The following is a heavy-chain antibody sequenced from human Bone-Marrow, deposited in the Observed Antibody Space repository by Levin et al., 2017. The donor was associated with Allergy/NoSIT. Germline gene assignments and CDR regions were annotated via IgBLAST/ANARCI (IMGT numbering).Heavy chain of an antibody. V-gene: IGHV4-30-4*01. J-gene: IGHJ4*02. Sequence: TLSLTCTVSCGSIYNGGYYWSWMRQAPGKGLEWIGYIYYSGKIYYNPSLRTRVTISVETSKSQFSLKLSAVTAADTATYYCARVEISHYHVDYWGQGTLVTVSS. CDR2: IYYSGKI. CDR1: CGSIYNGGYY. CDR3: ARVEISHYHVDY. D-gene: IGHD3-10*01.